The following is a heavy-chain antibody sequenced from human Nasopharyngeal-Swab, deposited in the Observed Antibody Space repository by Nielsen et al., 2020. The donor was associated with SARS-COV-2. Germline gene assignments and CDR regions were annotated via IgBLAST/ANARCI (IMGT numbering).Heavy chain of an antibody. J-gene: IGHJ4*02. D-gene: IGHD5-18*01. CDR1: GFTFSDYY. Sequence: GESLKISWAASGFTFSDYYMSWIRQAPGKGLEWVSYISSSGSTIYYADSVKGRFTISRDNAKNSLYLQMNSLRAEDAAVYYCARPRGYSYGYPPDYWGQGTLVTVSS. CDR3: ARPRGYSYGYPPDY. V-gene: IGHV3-11*04. CDR2: ISSSGSTI.